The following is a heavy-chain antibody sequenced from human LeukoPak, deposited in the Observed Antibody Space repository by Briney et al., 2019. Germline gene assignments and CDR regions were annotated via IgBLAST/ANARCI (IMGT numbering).Heavy chain of an antibody. CDR3: ARVKSPSLWFGEYYYYMDV. V-gene: IGHV4-59*01. CDR2: IYYSGST. J-gene: IGHJ6*03. Sequence: PSETLSLTCTVSGGSISSYYWSWIRQPPGKGLEWIGYIYYSGSTNYNPSLKSRVTISVDTSKNQFSLKLSSVTAADTAVCYCARVKSPSLWFGEYYYYMDVWGKGTTVTVSS. CDR1: GGSISSYY. D-gene: IGHD3-10*01.